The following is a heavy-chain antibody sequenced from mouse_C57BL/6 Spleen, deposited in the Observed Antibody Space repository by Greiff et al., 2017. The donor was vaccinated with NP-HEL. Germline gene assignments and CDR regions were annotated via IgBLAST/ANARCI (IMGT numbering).Heavy chain of an antibody. CDR1: GYAFSSYW. Sequence: VQRVESGAELVKPGASVKISCKASGYAFSSYWMNWVKQRPGKGLEWIGQIYPGDGDTNYNGKFKGKATLTADKSSSTAYMQLSSLTSEDSAVYFCARAVTTASKDYWGQGTTLTVSS. D-gene: IGHD1-2*01. CDR2: IYPGDGDT. V-gene: IGHV1-80*01. CDR3: ARAVTTASKDY. J-gene: IGHJ2*01.